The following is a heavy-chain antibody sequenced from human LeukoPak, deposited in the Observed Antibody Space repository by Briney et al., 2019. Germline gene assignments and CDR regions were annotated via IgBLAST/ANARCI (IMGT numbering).Heavy chain of an antibody. CDR3: VRFWNDGPIDY. CDR1: GFTFSSYG. D-gene: IGHD1-1*01. J-gene: IGHJ4*02. V-gene: IGHV3-33*01. CDR2: IWYDGSNK. Sequence: PGGSLRLSCAASGFTFSSYGMHWVRQAPGKGLEWVAVIWYDGSNKYYADSVKGRFTISRDNSKNTLYLQMNSLRAEDTAVYYCVRFWNDGPIDYWGQGTLVTVSS.